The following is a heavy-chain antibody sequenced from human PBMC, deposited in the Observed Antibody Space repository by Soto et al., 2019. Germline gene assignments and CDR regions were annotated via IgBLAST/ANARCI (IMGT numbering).Heavy chain of an antibody. CDR2: INAGNGNT. CDR1: GYTFTSYA. CDR3: ARVSTEGHYDILTGYYSVPRFDP. J-gene: IGHJ5*02. D-gene: IGHD3-9*01. V-gene: IGHV1-3*01. Sequence: GASVKVSCKASGYTFTSYAMHWVRQAPGQRLEWMGWINAGNGNTKYSQKFQGRVTITRDTSASTAYMELSSLRSEDTAVYYCARVSTEGHYDILTGYYSVPRFDPWGLGTLVTVSS.